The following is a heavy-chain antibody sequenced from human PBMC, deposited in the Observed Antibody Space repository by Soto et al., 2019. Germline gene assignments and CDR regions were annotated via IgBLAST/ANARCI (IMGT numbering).Heavy chain of an antibody. CDR2: INAGSGET. J-gene: IGHJ4*02. CDR3: ARERWLTTRECDY. Sequence: ASVKVSCKASGYTFADFSIHWVRQAPRQGLEWLGWINAGSGETTSSQNFQGRVTITRDTAATTAYMELSSMTSEDTAMYYCARERWLTTRECDYWGQGTLGTVSS. V-gene: IGHV1-3*01. CDR1: GYTFADFS. D-gene: IGHD4-17*01.